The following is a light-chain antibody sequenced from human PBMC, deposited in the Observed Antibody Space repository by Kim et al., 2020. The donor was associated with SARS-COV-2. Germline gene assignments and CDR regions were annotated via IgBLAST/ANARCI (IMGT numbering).Light chain of an antibody. J-gene: IGKJ2*01. V-gene: IGKV1-33*01. CDR2: DAS. CDR1: QDIKKN. Sequence: SASVRDRVIITCQATQDIKKNLNWYQQKPGEAPKLLIYDASNLETGVPSRFSGSGCGTDFALTVTSLQPEDIGTYYCLQYDNLPYTFGQGTKLEI. CDR3: LQYDNLPYT.